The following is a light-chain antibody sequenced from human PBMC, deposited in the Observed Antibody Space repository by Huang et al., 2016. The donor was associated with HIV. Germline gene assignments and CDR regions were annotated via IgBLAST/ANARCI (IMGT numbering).Light chain of an antibody. CDR2: GAS. J-gene: IGKJ1*01. Sequence: AIQMTQSPSSLSASVGDRVTITCRASQGIKDDLAWYQQKPGKAPKLLISGASTLRSGVPTRFSGSGSGTDITLTISSLQPEDYATYYCLQDHNYPRTCGQGNKVEI. CDR3: LQDHNYPRT. CDR1: QGIKDD. V-gene: IGKV1-6*01.